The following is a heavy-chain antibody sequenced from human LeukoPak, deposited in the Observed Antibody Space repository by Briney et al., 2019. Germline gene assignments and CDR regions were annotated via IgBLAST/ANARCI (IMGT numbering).Heavy chain of an antibody. V-gene: IGHV4-61*02. CDR2: IYTSGST. CDR3: ARVNPVYCSSTSCYTFDY. CDR1: GGSISSGSYY. Sequence: SETLSLTCTVSGGSISSGSYYWSWIRQPAGKGLGWIGRIYTSGSTNYNPSLKSRVTISVDTSKNQFSLKLSSVTAADTAVYYCARVNPVYCSSTSCYTFDYWGQGTLVTASS. D-gene: IGHD2-2*01. J-gene: IGHJ4*02.